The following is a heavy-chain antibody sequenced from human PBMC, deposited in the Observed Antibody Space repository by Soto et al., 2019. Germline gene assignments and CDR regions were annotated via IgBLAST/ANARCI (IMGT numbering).Heavy chain of an antibody. CDR1: GFTFSSYG. J-gene: IGHJ5*02. D-gene: IGHD6-13*01. CDR2: IWYDGSNK. V-gene: IGHV3-33*01. CDR3: ARDNGGSSWYWGSGAFRYNWFDP. Sequence: QVQLVESGGGVVQPGRSLRLSCAASGFTFSSYGMHWVRQAPGKGLEWVAVIWYDGSNKYYADSVKGRFTISRDNSNNTVYLQMNSLRAEDTAVYYCARDNGGSSWYWGSGAFRYNWFDPWGQGTLVTVSS.